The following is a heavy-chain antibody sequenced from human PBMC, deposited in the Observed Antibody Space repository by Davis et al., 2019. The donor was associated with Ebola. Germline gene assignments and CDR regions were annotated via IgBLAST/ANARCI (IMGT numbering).Heavy chain of an antibody. V-gene: IGHV3-43D*03. CDR1: GFTFDDYV. Sequence: PGGSLRLSCAASGFTFDDYVIHWVRQAPGKGLEWVSVVSWDGGSTHYADSVKGRFTISRDSRKNSLYLQMNSLRLEDTALYYCAKSHEVRFVRQPLDYWGQGTLVIVSS. J-gene: IGHJ4*02. CDR2: VSWDGGST. D-gene: IGHD1-14*01. CDR3: AKSHEVRFVRQPLDY.